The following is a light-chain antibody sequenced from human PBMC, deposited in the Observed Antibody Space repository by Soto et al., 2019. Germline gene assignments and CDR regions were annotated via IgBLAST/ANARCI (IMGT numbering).Light chain of an antibody. J-gene: IGKJ5*01. CDR2: GAS. Sequence: EVVLTQSPGTLSLSPGDRATLSCGASQSVTSKLAWYQQKPGQAPRLLISGASNGATGIPARFSGSGSGTDFTLTISRLEPEDFAVYYCQQYSSSITFGQGTRLEIK. V-gene: IGKV3-20*01. CDR1: QSVTSK. CDR3: QQYSSSIT.